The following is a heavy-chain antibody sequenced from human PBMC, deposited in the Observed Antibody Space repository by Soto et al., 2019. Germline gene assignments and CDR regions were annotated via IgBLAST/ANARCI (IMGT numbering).Heavy chain of an antibody. Sequence: QVQLVQSGAEVKKPGASVKVSCKVSGYTLTELSMHWVRQAPGKGLEWMGGFDPEDGETIYAQKFQGRVTMTEDTXTXXAYMELSSLRSEDTAVYYCATSERGSHLGGDAFDIWGQGTMVTVSS. D-gene: IGHD1-26*01. V-gene: IGHV1-24*01. J-gene: IGHJ3*02. CDR2: FDPEDGET. CDR1: GYTLTELS. CDR3: ATSERGSHLGGDAFDI.